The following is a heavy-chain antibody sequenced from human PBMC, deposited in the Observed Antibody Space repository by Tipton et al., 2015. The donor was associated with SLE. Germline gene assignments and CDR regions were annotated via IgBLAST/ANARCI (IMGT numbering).Heavy chain of an antibody. CDR3: ARSPTSDYYYYYMDV. V-gene: IGHV4-4*07. J-gene: IGHJ6*03. CDR2: IFSGVSA. D-gene: IGHD3-16*01. Sequence: LRLSCTVSGDSISLYYWSWIRQPAGKGLEWIGRIFSGVSANYNPSLKSRVTMSVDTSKDQLSLKLNSVTAADTAVYYCARSPTSDYYYYYMDVWGKGTTVTVSS. CDR1: GDSISLYY.